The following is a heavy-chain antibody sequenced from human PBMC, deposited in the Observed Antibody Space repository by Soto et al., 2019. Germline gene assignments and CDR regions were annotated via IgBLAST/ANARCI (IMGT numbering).Heavy chain of an antibody. V-gene: IGHV3-72*01. CDR2: NRKKGNGYTT. CDR1: GFTFSDHY. D-gene: IGHD2-2*01. CDR3: ARSGSSTSCYDY. Sequence: GSLRLSCAASGFTFSDHYIDWVRQAPGKGLEWVGRNRKKGNGYTTDYAASVKGRFTISRDDSKNSLYLQMDSLKTEDTAVYYCARSGSSTSCYDYWGQGTLVTVSS. J-gene: IGHJ4*02.